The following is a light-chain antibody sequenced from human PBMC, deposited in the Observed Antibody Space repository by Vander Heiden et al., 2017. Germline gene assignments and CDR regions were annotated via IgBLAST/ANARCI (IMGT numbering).Light chain of an antibody. Sequence: DIQMTQSPSSLSASLGDRATITCRASQSVSAHFNWYQQKPGRAPKLLLYLASSLQSGVPSRFSSSGAGTDFTLTTSSMQPEDFATYYCQQRYSTSQYTFGQGTKLEIK. V-gene: IGKV1-39*01. CDR2: LAS. CDR3: QQRYSTSQYT. CDR1: QSVSAH. J-gene: IGKJ2*01.